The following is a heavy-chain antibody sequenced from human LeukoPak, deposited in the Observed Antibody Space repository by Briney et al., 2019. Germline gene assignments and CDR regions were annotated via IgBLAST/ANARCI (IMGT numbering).Heavy chain of an antibody. Sequence: SETLSLTCAVYGGSFSGYYWSWIRQPPGKGLEWIGEINHSGSTNYNPSLKSRVTISVDTSKNQFSLKLSSVTAADTAVYYCARDKNLPRPGTFIAAAGNWFDPWGQGTLVTVSS. V-gene: IGHV4-34*01. D-gene: IGHD6-13*01. CDR1: GGSFSGYY. J-gene: IGHJ5*02. CDR2: INHSGST. CDR3: ARDKNLPRPGTFIAAAGNWFDP.